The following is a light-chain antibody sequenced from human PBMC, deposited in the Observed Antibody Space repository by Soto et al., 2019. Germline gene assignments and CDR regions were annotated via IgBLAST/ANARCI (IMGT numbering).Light chain of an antibody. CDR2: GTS. CDR3: QQYGTSPRT. Sequence: IVLTQSPGTLSLSPGDRATLSCRASQSVGTHYLAWYQQKPGQAPRLLISGTSTRATGIPDRFSGSASGTDFTLTISRLEPEDFAVYYCQQYGTSPRTFGQGTRV. J-gene: IGKJ1*01. CDR1: QSVGTHY. V-gene: IGKV3-20*01.